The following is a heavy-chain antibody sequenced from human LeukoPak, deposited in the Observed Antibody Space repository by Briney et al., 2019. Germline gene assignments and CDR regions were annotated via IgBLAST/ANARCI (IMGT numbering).Heavy chain of an antibody. CDR1: GGSGGSISSSNY. CDR3: ARQRPVSRDGLRTQDPAFDI. J-gene: IGHJ3*02. CDR2: VFYTGST. V-gene: IGHV4-59*08. Sequence: QPSGTLSLTCAVSGGSGGSISSSNYWSWIRQPPGKGLEWIGYVFYTGSTNSHPSLKSRVTISLDTSKNQFSLSLTSVTAADTAFYYCARQRPVSRDGLRTQDPAFDIWGRGTMVAVSS. D-gene: IGHD5-24*01.